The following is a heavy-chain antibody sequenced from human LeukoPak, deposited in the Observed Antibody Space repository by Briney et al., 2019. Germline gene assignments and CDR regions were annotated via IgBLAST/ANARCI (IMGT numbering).Heavy chain of an antibody. CDR1: GCTLSRFW. D-gene: IGHD1-26*01. J-gene: IGHJ4*02. CDR3: ATGPWELDY. CDR2: INSDGRTA. Sequence: GGALRLSCAACGCTLSRFWMYWVRQAPGKGLVWVSRINSDGRTANYADSVKGRLTISSDNADNTEVLQTNGLRVEDTAVYYCATGPWELDYWGQGTLVTVSS. V-gene: IGHV3-74*01.